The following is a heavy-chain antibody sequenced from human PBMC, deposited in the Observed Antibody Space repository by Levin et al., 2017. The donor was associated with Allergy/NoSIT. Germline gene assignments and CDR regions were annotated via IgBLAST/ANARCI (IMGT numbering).Heavy chain of an antibody. D-gene: IGHD3-3*01. J-gene: IGHJ5*02. CDR2: IYYSGST. V-gene: IGHV4-59*01. Sequence: SETLSLTCTVSGGSISSYYWSWIRQPPGKGLEWIGYIYYSGSTNYNPSLKSRVTISVDTSKNQFSLKLSSVTAADTAVYYCARGHYDFWSGYYNSNWFDPWGQGTLVTVSS. CDR1: GGSISSYY. CDR3: ARGHYDFWSGYYNSNWFDP.